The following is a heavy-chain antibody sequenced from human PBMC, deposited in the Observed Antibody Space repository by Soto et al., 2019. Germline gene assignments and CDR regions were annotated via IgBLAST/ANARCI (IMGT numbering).Heavy chain of an antibody. CDR3: ARSSSSGGYYYYYCMDV. D-gene: IGHD6-19*01. V-gene: IGHV3-53*01. CDR2: IYSGGST. Sequence: EVQLVESGGGLIQPGGSLRLSCAASGFTVSSNYMSWVRQAPGKGMEWVSVIYSGGSTYYADSVKGRFTISRDNSKNTLYLQMHSLRSEDTDVYYLARSSSSGGYYYYYCMDVCGQGTTGTVSS. J-gene: IGHJ6*02. CDR1: GFTVSSNY.